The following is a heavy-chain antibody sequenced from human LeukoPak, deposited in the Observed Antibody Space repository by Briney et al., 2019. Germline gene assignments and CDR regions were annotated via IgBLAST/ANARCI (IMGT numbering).Heavy chain of an antibody. D-gene: IGHD2-2*01. CDR1: GFTFSSYA. CDR3: AVVVPAAIGVDY. J-gene: IGHJ4*02. CDR2: ISGSGGNT. V-gene: IGHV3-23*01. Sequence: GGSLRLSCAASGFTFSSYAMSWVRQAPGKGLEWVSAISGSGGNTYYADSVKGRFTISRDNSKNTLYLQMNSLRAEDTAVYYCAVVVPAAIGVDYWGQGTLVTVSS.